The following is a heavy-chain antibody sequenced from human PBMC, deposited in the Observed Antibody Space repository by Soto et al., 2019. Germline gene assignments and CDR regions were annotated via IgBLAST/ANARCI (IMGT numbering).Heavy chain of an antibody. V-gene: IGHV1-46*01. CDR2: INPSGDST. D-gene: IGHD7-27*01. Sequence: GASVKVSCKASGYSFTSYHMHWVRQAPGQGLEWMGIINPSGDSTTYAQKFQGRVTMTRDTSTSKVYMELSSLRAEDTAVYHCVRDLLGSGGHFDYWGQGTPVTVSS. CDR3: VRDLLGSGGHFDY. CDR1: GYSFTSYH. J-gene: IGHJ4*02.